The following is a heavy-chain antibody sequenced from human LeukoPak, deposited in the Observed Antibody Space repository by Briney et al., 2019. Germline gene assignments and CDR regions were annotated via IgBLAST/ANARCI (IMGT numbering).Heavy chain of an antibody. V-gene: IGHV3-48*03. Sequence: GFLKLSFAVSRFPFSGYGMKWVRPAPGKGLEWVSNIASSGTTKYYADSVKGRFSISRDNAKSSLYLQMNSLRVEDTAVYYCALLAVASDFDYWGQGALVTVPS. J-gene: IGHJ4*02. D-gene: IGHD6-19*01. CDR1: RFPFSGYG. CDR2: IASSGTTK. CDR3: ALLAVASDFDY.